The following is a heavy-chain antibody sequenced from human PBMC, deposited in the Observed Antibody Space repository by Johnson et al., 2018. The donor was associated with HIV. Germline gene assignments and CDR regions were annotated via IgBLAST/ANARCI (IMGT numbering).Heavy chain of an antibody. J-gene: IGHJ3*02. D-gene: IGHD6-6*01. Sequence: VQLVESGGGVVQPGRSLRLSCAASGFTFSSYGMHWVRQAPGKGLEWVSGISWNSGSIGYADSVKGRFTISRDNAKNSLYLQMNSLRAEDTALYYCTKVHSSSSLNGAFDIWGQGTMVTVSS. V-gene: IGHV3-9*01. CDR1: GFTFSSYG. CDR2: ISWNSGSI. CDR3: TKVHSSSSLNGAFDI.